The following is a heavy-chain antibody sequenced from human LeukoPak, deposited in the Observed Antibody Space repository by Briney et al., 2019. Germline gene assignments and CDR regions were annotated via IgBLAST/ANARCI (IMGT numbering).Heavy chain of an antibody. Sequence: GGSQRLSCAASGFTFSSYSLYWVRQAPGKGLEWVAVISYDGTNKYYADSVKGRFTIFRDNSKNTLYLQMNSLRTEDTAVYYCASVGYSYELYWGQGTLVTVSS. D-gene: IGHD5-18*01. CDR3: ASVGYSYELY. V-gene: IGHV3-30-3*01. J-gene: IGHJ4*02. CDR1: GFTFSSYS. CDR2: ISYDGTNK.